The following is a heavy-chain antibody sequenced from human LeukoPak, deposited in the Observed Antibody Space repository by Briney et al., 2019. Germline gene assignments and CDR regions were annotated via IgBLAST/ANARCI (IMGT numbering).Heavy chain of an antibody. CDR2: IYYSGST. CDR1: GGSISSSSYY. CDR3: ARQETMVRGVIIPYYFDY. Sequence: PSETLSLTCTVSGGSISSSSYYWGWIRQPPGKGLEWIGSIYYSGSTYYNPSLKSRVTISVDTSKTQFSLKLSSVTAADTAVYYCARQETMVRGVIIPYYFDYWGQGTLVTVSS. J-gene: IGHJ4*02. D-gene: IGHD3-10*01. V-gene: IGHV4-39*01.